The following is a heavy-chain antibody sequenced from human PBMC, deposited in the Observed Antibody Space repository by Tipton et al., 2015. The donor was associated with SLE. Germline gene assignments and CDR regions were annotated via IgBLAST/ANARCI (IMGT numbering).Heavy chain of an antibody. CDR3: ARSDILAVVVIPGDY. CDR1: GYTFTSYD. J-gene: IGHJ4*02. CDR2: INPNSGGT. Sequence: QLVQSGAEVKKPGASVKVSCKASGYTFTSYDINWVRQATGQGLEWMGWINPNSGGTNYAQKFQGRVTMTRDTSISTAYMELSRLRSDDTAVYYCARSDILAVVVIPGDYWGQGTLVTVSS. D-gene: IGHD3-22*01. V-gene: IGHV1-2*02.